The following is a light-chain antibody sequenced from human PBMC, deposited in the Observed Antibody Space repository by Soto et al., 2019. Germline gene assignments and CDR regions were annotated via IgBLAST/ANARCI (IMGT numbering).Light chain of an antibody. CDR1: QSVSRN. V-gene: IGKV3-15*01. J-gene: IGKJ1*01. CDR2: GAS. Sequence: EIVMTQSPATLSVSPGDRATLSCRASQSVSRNLAWYQQKPGQAPRLLIYGASTRATGIPARFSGSGSGTEFTLTISSLQSEDFAVYYCQQYNNWPRTFGQGTKVDIK. CDR3: QQYNNWPRT.